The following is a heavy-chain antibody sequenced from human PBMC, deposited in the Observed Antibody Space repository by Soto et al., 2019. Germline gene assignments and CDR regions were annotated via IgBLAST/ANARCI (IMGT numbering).Heavy chain of an antibody. D-gene: IGHD3-3*01. CDR2: IYWDDDK. V-gene: IGHV2-5*02. CDR3: AHRVLRTVFGLVTTTAIYFDF. CDR1: GFSLTTSGVG. J-gene: IGHJ4*02. Sequence: QITLNESGPTQVKPRQTLTLTCTFSGFSLTTSGVGVGWIRQSPGKAPEWLALIYWDDDKRYRPSLKSRLTITKDTSKIQVVLTMADLDPADTATYYCAHRVLRTVFGLVTTTAIYFDFWGQGTPVAVSS.